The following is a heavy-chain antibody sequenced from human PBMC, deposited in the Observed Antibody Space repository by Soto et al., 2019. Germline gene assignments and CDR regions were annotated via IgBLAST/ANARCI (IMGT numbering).Heavy chain of an antibody. Sequence: ASVKVSCKASGYTFTGYYMHWVRQAPGQGLEWMGWINPNSGGTNYAQKFQGRVTMTRDTSISTAYMELSRLRSDDTAVYYCARAGGSGWYYGMDVWGQGTTVTVYS. V-gene: IGHV1-2*02. D-gene: IGHD6-19*01. J-gene: IGHJ6*02. CDR1: GYTFTGYY. CDR2: INPNSGGT. CDR3: ARAGGSGWYYGMDV.